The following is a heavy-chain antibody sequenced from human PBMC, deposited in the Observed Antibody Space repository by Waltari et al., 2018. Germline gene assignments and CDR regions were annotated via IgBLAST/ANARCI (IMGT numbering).Heavy chain of an antibody. D-gene: IGHD3-22*01. J-gene: IGHJ4*02. V-gene: IGHV3-30*15. Sequence: QVQLVEYGGGVAQPGTSLSLSCTVSGLTFGHYAMHWVRQAPGKGLEWLAIISSDSVSKFYAESVNGRFTISRDNSKNTMYLEMSALTLEDTAVYYCAGPWGYYSDDGHYLDYWGPGTQVFVSP. CDR1: GLTFGHYA. CDR3: AGPWGYYSDDGHYLDY. CDR2: ISSDSVSK.